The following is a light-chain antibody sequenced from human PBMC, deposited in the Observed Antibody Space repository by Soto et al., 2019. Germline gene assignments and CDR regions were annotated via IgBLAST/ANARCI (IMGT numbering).Light chain of an antibody. V-gene: IGKV3-20*01. CDR3: QQYGSSPLT. J-gene: IGKJ4*01. CDR2: GAS. CDR1: QSVSSSY. Sequence: EIVLTQSPGTLSLSPGVRATLSCRASQSVSSSYLAWYQQKPGQAPRLLIYGASSRATGIPDRFSGSGSGTDFTLTISRLEPEDFAGYYCQQYGSSPLTCGGGTKVEIK.